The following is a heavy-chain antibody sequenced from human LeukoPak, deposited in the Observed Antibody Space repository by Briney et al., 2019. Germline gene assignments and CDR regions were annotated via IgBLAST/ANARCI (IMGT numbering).Heavy chain of an antibody. D-gene: IGHD3-10*01. CDR2: IYHSGST. V-gene: IGHV4-59*12. J-gene: IGHJ3*02. Sequence: SETLSLTCTVSGGSISSYYWTWIRQPPGKGLEWIGYIYHSGSTNYNPSLKSRVTISVDKSKNQFSLQLSSVTAADTAVYYCAKDRVYGSGSRDAFDIWGQGTMVTVSS. CDR1: GGSISSYY. CDR3: AKDRVYGSGSRDAFDI.